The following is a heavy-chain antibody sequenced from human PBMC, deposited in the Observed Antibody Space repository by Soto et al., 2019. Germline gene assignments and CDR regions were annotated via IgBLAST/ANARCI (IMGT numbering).Heavy chain of an antibody. D-gene: IGHD2-8*01. CDR3: AARYCTDGVCPLDD. V-gene: IGHV3-21*01. CDR1: GFTFSSCS. CDR2: ISRSGSAI. Sequence: GGSLRLSCAASGFTFSSCSMNWVRQAPGKGLEWVSSISRSGSAIYYSNSVKGRFTISRDNAGNSLYLQMDSLRAEDTAVYYCAARYCTDGVCPLDDWGRGTQVTVSS. J-gene: IGHJ4*02.